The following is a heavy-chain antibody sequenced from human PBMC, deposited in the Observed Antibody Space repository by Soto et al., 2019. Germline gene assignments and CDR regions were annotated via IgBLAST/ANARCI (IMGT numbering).Heavy chain of an antibody. CDR1: GFIFSNYW. V-gene: IGHV3-7*03. D-gene: IGHD2-15*01. CDR2: IRQDGSEG. J-gene: IGHJ6*02. Sequence: GGSLRLSCAASGFIFSNYWMTWVRQAPGKGLEWVANIRQDGSEGSYVDSVKGRFTISRDNAKVSLFLQMNSLRAEDTAVYYCARERGSKSMDVWGQGTTVTVSS. CDR3: ARERGSKSMDV.